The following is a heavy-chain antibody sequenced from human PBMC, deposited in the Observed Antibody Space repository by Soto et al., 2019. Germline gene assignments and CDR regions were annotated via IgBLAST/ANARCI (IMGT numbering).Heavy chain of an antibody. D-gene: IGHD6-13*01. Sequence: ASVKVSCKASGYTFTSYGISWVRQAPGQGLEWMGWISAYNGNTNYAQKLQGRVTMTTDTSTSTAYMELRSLRSDDTAVYYCARARIAAPSCAFDPWGQGTLVTVSS. CDR3: ARARIAAPSCAFDP. J-gene: IGHJ5*02. V-gene: IGHV1-18*01. CDR2: ISAYNGNT. CDR1: GYTFTSYG.